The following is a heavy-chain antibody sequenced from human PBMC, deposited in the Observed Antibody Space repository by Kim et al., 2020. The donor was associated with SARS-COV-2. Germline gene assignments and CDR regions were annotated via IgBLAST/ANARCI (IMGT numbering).Heavy chain of an antibody. CDR1: GYSFTNYW. J-gene: IGHJ4*02. V-gene: IGHV5-51*01. CDR2: INPGDSNI. Sequence: GESLKISCKGSGYSFTNYWIAWVRQMPGKGLEWRGIINPGDSNIKYSPSFQGHVTISADKSIGTAYLQWSSLKASDTAMYFCARLLRVGPTKELDYWGQGTLVTVSS. D-gene: IGHD1-26*01. CDR3: ARLLRVGPTKELDY.